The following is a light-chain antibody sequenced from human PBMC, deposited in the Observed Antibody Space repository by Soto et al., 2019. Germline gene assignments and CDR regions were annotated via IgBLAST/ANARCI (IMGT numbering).Light chain of an antibody. CDR2: DAS. CDR1: QSISSW. V-gene: IGKV1-5*01. Sequence: DIQMTQSPSTLSASVGDRVTITCRASQSISSWLAWYQQKPGKAPKLLIYDASSLESGVPSRFSGSGSGTEFTLTLRRLQPDDFAAYYCQQYNIYSGTFGQGTKVKIK. J-gene: IGKJ1*01. CDR3: QQYNIYSGT.